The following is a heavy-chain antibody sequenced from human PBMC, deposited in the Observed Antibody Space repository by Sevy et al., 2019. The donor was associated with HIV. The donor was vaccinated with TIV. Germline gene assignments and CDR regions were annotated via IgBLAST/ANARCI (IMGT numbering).Heavy chain of an antibody. V-gene: IGHV5-51*01. CDR2: IYPAHSDT. CDR3: ARSGRHSGYEFDY. J-gene: IGHJ4*02. CDR1: GYSFSNSW. Sequence: EESLKISCKGSGYSFSNSWVGWVRQMPGKGLQWMGIIYPAHSDTRDSTSFQGQVTMSAVKSITTAYLQWSSLTASDTAMYYCARSGRHSGYEFDYWGQGTLVSVSS. D-gene: IGHD5-12*01.